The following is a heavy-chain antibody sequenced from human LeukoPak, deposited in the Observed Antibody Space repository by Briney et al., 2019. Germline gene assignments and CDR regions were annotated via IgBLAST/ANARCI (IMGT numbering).Heavy chain of an antibody. CDR2: VKSKVDGETT. CDR1: KFTFRDAW. CDR3: TAHYDVLTGYYRADWFDP. Sequence: GGSLRLSCVGSKFTFRDAWMSWVRQAPGKGLEWVGRVKSKVDGETTDYASSVKGRFTVSRDDSKNMVFLQMNSLQTEDTAVYFCTAHYDVLTGYYRADWFDPWGQGTLVTVSS. D-gene: IGHD3/OR15-3a*01. V-gene: IGHV3-15*01. J-gene: IGHJ5*02.